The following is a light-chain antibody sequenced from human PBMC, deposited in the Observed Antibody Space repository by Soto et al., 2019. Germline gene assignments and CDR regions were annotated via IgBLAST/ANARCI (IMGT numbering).Light chain of an antibody. Sequence: DIQMTQSPASLSASVGDRVTISCRASQTISTFLNWYQQKPGTAPRLLIYRASSVQSGVPPRFSGSGSGRDFTLTIISLRPEDNATYFCQQSYSSPPWTFGQGTKVEV. CDR3: QQSYSSPPWT. J-gene: IGKJ1*01. CDR2: RAS. CDR1: QTISTF. V-gene: IGKV1-39*01.